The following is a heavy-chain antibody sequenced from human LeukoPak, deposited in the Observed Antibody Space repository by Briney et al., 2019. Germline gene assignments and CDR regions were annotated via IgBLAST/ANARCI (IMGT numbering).Heavy chain of an antibody. CDR3: ARDHPSTAFDP. CDR2: IWYDGSNK. CDR1: GFTFSSYG. J-gene: IGHJ5*02. Sequence: GGSLRLSCAASGFTFSSYGMHWVRQAPGKGLEWVAVIWYDGSNKYYADSEKGRFTISRDNSKNTLYLQMNSLRAEDTAVYYCARDHPSTAFDPWGQGTLVTVSS. V-gene: IGHV3-33*01.